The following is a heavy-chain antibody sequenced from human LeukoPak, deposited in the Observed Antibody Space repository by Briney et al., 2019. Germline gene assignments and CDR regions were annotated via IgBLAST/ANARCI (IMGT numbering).Heavy chain of an antibody. CDR1: GFTFSSYW. J-gene: IGHJ6*02. D-gene: IGHD6-13*01. V-gene: IGHV3-74*01. Sequence: PGGSLRLSCAASGFTFSSYWMHWVRQAPGKGLVWVSRINSDGSSTSYADSVKGRFTISRDNAKSTLYLQMNSLRAEDTAVCYCARGRYSSSWYSRYYYYGMDVWGQGTTVTVSS. CDR2: INSDGSST. CDR3: ARGRYSSSWYSRYYYYGMDV.